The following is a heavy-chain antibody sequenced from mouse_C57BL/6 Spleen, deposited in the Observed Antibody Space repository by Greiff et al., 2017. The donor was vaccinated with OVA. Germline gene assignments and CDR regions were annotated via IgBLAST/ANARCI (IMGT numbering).Heavy chain of an antibody. CDR2: IYPGSGST. Sequence: HVQLQPPWAELVKPGASVKMSCKASGYTFTSYWITWVKQRPGQGLEWIGDIYPGSGSTNYNEKFKSKATLTVDTSSSTAYMQLSSLTSEDSAVYYCARWGSSGFLDYWGQGTTLTVSS. J-gene: IGHJ2*01. D-gene: IGHD3-2*02. CDR3: ARWGSSGFLDY. CDR1: GYTFTSYW. V-gene: IGHV1-55*01.